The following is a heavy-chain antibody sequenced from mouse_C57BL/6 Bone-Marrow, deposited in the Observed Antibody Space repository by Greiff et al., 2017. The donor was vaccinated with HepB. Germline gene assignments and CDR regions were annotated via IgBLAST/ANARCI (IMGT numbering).Heavy chain of an antibody. CDR1: GYSFTDYN. Sequence: VQLQQSGPELVKPGASVKISCKASGYSFTDYNMNWVKQSNGKSLEWIGVINPNYGTTSYNQKFKGKATLTVDQSSSTSYMQLNSLTSEDSAVYYCAREGTVVADWYFDVWGTGTTVTVSS. CDR3: AREGTVVADWYFDV. J-gene: IGHJ1*03. D-gene: IGHD1-1*01. CDR2: INPNYGTT. V-gene: IGHV1-39*01.